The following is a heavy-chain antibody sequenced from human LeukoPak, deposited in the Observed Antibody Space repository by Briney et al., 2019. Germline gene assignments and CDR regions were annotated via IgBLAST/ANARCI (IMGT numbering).Heavy chain of an antibody. CDR2: IYPGDTDT. V-gene: IGHV5-51*01. D-gene: IGHD1-26*01. CDR3: ARGSGSYHTAYMN. CDR1: GYSFTSYW. J-gene: IGHJ4*02. Sequence: GESLKISCKGSGYSFTSYWIGWVRQMPGKGLEWMGIIYPGDTDTRYSPSFQGQVTISADKSLSTAYLQWSSLKASDTAMYYCARGSGSYHTAYMNWGQGSPVTVSS.